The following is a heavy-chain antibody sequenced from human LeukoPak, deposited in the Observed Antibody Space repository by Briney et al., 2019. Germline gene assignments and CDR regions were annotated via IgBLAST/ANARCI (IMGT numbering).Heavy chain of an antibody. J-gene: IGHJ4*02. D-gene: IGHD6-19*01. CDR2: MHYSGST. CDR3: SGWFAGPFGY. Sequence: SETLSLTCSVSGGSITKNGYYWGWIRQSPETGLEWIGSMHYSGSTYYNPSLNSRVTISVDTSKNQFSLKLTSVTAADTAVYCGSGWFAGPFGYWGQGALVTVSS. V-gene: IGHV4-39*07. CDR1: GGSITKNGYY.